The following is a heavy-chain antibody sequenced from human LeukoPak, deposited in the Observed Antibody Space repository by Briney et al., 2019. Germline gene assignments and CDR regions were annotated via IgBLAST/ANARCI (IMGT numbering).Heavy chain of an antibody. CDR2: INPNSGGT. D-gene: IGHD3-22*01. CDR3: TRDDSSGYPDY. J-gene: IGHJ4*02. CDR1: GYTFTGYY. Sequence: ASVKASCKASGYTFTGYYMHWVRQAPGQGLEWMGWINPNSGGTNYAQKFQGRVTMTRDTSISTAYMELSRLRSDDTAVYYCTRDDSSGYPDYWGQGTLVTVSS. V-gene: IGHV1-2*02.